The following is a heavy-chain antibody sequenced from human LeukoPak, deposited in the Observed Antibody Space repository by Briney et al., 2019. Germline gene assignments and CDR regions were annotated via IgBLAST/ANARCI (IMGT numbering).Heavy chain of an antibody. J-gene: IGHJ6*02. Sequence: KPSETLSLTCAVYGGSFSGYYWSWIRQPPGKGLEWIGEINHSGSTNYNPSLKSRVTISVDTSKNQFSLKLSSVTAADTAVYYCARVVPYYYYYGMDVWGQGTTVTVSS. D-gene: IGHD2-2*01. V-gene: IGHV4-34*01. CDR3: ARVVPYYYYYGMDV. CDR1: GGSFSGYY. CDR2: INHSGST.